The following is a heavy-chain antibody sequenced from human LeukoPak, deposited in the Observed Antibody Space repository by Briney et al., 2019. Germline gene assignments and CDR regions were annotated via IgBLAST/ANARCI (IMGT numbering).Heavy chain of an antibody. CDR2: IYPGDSDT. J-gene: IGHJ3*02. Sequence: KGGESLKISCKGSGYSFTTYWIGWVRQMPGKGLAWMGIIYPGDSDTRYSPSFQGQVTISADKSISTAYLQWSSLKASDTAIYYCAITGIVGATSAFDMWGRGPMVTVSS. D-gene: IGHD1-26*01. V-gene: IGHV5-51*01. CDR3: AITGIVGATSAFDM. CDR1: GYSFTTYW.